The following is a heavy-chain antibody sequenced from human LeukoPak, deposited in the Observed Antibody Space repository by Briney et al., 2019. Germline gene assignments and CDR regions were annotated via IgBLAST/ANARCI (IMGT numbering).Heavy chain of an antibody. CDR2: IIPIFGTA. CDR3: ARSERITIPYWFDP. CDR1: GGTFSSYA. V-gene: IGHV1-69*13. Sequence: ASVKVSRKASGGTFSSYAISWVRQAPGQGLEWMGGIIPIFGTANYAQKFQGRVTITADESTSTAYMELSSLRSEDTAVYYCARSERITIPYWFDPWGQGTLVTVSS. D-gene: IGHD3-10*01. J-gene: IGHJ5*02.